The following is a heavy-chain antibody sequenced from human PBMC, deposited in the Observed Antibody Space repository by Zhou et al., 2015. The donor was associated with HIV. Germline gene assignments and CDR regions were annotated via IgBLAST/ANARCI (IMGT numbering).Heavy chain of an antibody. D-gene: IGHD3-22*01. V-gene: IGHV1-69*06. CDR1: GAPFNTFA. CDR2: LTPMFDTA. J-gene: IGHJ2*01. CDR3: ARLELGYNYDTSGPFDL. Sequence: QVHLVQSGAELRKPGSSVKVSCKTYGAPFNTFALNWVRQAPGQGPEWMGTLTPMFDTADYSRKFRGRVTMTADMSTDTGYMELSGLRSDDTAVYYCARLELGYNYDTSGPFDLWGRGTLVTVSS.